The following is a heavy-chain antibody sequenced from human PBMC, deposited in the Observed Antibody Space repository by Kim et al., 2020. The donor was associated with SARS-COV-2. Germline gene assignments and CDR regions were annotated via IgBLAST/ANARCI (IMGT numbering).Heavy chain of an antibody. D-gene: IGHD2-2*01. CDR2: ISSNGGST. CDR1: GFTFSSYA. J-gene: IGHJ4*02. CDR3: VKDLTTYDCSSTSCRRLYYFDY. Sequence: GGSLRLSCSASGFTFSSYAMHWVRQAPGKGLEYVSAISSNGGSTYYADSVKGRFTISRDNSKNTLYLQMSSLRAEDTAVYYCVKDLTTYDCSSTSCRRLYYFDYWGQGTLVTVSS. V-gene: IGHV3-64D*06.